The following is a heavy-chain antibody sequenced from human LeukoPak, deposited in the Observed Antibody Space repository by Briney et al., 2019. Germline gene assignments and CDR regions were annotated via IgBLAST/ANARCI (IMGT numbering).Heavy chain of an antibody. CDR2: IIENGSNQ. J-gene: IGHJ4*02. V-gene: IGHV3-30*04. D-gene: IGHD6-19*01. CDR1: GFTFSNYI. CDR3: ARVQGGGYRTTDY. Sequence: GGSLRLSCAASGFTFSNYIMHWVRQAPGKGLDWVAVIIENGSNQYYADSVKGRFTISRDNSKNTLFLQMNSLRGEDTAMYYCARVQGGGYRTTDYWGQGTLVTVSS.